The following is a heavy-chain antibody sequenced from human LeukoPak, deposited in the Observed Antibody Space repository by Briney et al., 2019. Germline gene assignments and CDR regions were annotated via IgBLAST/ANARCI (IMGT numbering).Heavy chain of an antibody. CDR2: ISRSSTYI. CDR1: GFTFSTYS. J-gene: IGHJ6*03. D-gene: IGHD3-10*01. CDR3: ARAGRKNGGYYYGSGSPYYYYYMDV. Sequence: GGSLRLSCAASGFTFSTYSMNWVRQAPGKGLEWVSSISRSSTYISYADSVKGRFTISRDNAKNSLFLQMNSLRAEDTAVYYCARAGRKNGGYYYGSGSPYYYYYMDVWGKGTTVTISS. V-gene: IGHV3-21*01.